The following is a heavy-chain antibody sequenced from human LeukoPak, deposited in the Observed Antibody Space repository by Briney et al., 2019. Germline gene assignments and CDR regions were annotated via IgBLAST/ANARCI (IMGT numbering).Heavy chain of an antibody. V-gene: IGHV3-23*01. D-gene: IGHD3-22*01. CDR1: GFTFSSYG. CDR3: AKDVRPRRSSGDYFDS. Sequence: PGGSLRLSCAASGFTFSSYGMSWVRQAPGKGLEWVSAISGSGGSTYYADSLKGRFTISRDNSKNTLYLHMNSLRADDTAVYYCAKDVRPRRSSGDYFDSWGQGTLVTVSS. CDR2: ISGSGGST. J-gene: IGHJ4*02.